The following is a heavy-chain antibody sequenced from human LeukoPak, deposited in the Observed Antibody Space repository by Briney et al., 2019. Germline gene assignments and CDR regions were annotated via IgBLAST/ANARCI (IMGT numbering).Heavy chain of an antibody. CDR3: AKDIGAASDY. CDR1: GFTFDDYA. D-gene: IGHD1-26*01. V-gene: IGHV3-9*01. CDR2: ISWNSGSI. J-gene: IGHJ4*02. Sequence: GGSLRLSCAASGFTFDDYAMHWVRQAPGKGLEWVSGISWNSGSIGYADSVKGRFTISRDNAKNSLYLQMSSLRAEDTALYYCAKDIGAASDYWGQGTLVTVSS.